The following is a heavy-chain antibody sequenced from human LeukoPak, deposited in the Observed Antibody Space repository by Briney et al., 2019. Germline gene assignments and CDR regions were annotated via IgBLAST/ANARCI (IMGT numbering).Heavy chain of an antibody. J-gene: IGHJ2*01. D-gene: IGHD3-10*01. Sequence: TSETLSLTCAVYGGSFSGYYWSWIRQPPGKGLEWIGEINHSGSTNYNPSLKSRVTISVDTSENQFSLKLSSVTAADTAVYYCARCRRWFGELYFDLWGRGTLVTVSS. V-gene: IGHV4-34*01. CDR3: ARCRRWFGELYFDL. CDR1: GGSFSGYY. CDR2: INHSGST.